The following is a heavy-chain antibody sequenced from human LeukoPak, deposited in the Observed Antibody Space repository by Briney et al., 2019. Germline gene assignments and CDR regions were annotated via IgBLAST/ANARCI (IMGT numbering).Heavy chain of an antibody. CDR1: GFSLSTSGVG. CDR2: IYWNDDK. CDR3: AHRPTHTIFGVVPSPFDY. V-gene: IGHV2-5*01. D-gene: IGHD3-3*01. Sequence: SGPTLVKPTQTLTLTCTFSGFSLSTSGVGVGWIRQPPGKALEWLALIYWNDDKRYSPSLKSRLTITKDTSKNQVVLTMTNMDPVDTATYYCAHRPTHTIFGVVPSPFDYWGQGTLVTVSS. J-gene: IGHJ4*02.